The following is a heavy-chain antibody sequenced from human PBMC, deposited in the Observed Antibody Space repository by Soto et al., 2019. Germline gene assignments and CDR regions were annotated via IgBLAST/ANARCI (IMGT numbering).Heavy chain of an antibody. CDR3: ARTPRDIVVVPAAINWFDP. D-gene: IGHD2-2*01. Sequence: SETLSLTCTVSGGSISSSSYYWGWIRQPPGKGLEWIGSIYYSGSTYYNPSLKSRVTISVDTSKNQFSLKLSSVTAADTAVYYCARTPRDIVVVPAAINWFDPWGQGTLVTVSS. CDR2: IYYSGST. CDR1: GGSISSSSYY. J-gene: IGHJ5*02. V-gene: IGHV4-39*01.